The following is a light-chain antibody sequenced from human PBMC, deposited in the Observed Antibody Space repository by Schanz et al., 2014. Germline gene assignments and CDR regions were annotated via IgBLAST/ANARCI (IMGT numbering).Light chain of an antibody. J-gene: IGLJ3*02. Sequence: QSVLTQSPSASASLGASVKLTCTLSSGHSTYAIAWHQQQAEKGPRFLMNLNSDGSHSKGDGIPDRFSGSSSGAERFLTISSLQSEDEADYYCETWDSNTRVFGGGTKLTVL. V-gene: IGLV4-69*01. CDR3: ETWDSNTRV. CDR1: SGHSTYA. CDR2: LNSDGSH.